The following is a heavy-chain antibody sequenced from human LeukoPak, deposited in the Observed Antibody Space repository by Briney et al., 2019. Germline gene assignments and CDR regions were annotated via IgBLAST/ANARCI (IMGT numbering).Heavy chain of an antibody. CDR2: ISGSAART. J-gene: IGHJ4*02. CDR1: GFTFSAYG. CDR3: AKRGPGSPESGKYYFDY. D-gene: IGHD3-10*01. V-gene: IGHV3-23*01. Sequence: GGSLRLSCAASGFTFSAYGMTWVRQAPGRGLEWVSAISGSAARTFYADSVKGRFTISRDNSKNTLSLQMNSLRAEDTAVYYCAKRGPGSPESGKYYFDYWGQGTLVTVSS.